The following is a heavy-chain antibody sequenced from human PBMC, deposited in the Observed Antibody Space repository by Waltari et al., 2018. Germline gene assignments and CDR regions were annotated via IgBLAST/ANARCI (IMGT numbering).Heavy chain of an antibody. V-gene: IGHV1-69*13. CDR1: GGTFSSYA. CDR2: IIPIFGTA. D-gene: IGHD3-9*01. J-gene: IGHJ6*02. CDR3: ARGHSGATGYYSYYYYGMDV. Sequence: QVQLVQSGAEVKKPGSSVKVSCKASGGTFSSYAISWVRQAPGQGLEWMGGIIPIFGTANYAQKCQGRVTITADESTSTADMGLSSLRSEDTAVYYCARGHSGATGYYSYYYYGMDVWGQGTTVTVSS.